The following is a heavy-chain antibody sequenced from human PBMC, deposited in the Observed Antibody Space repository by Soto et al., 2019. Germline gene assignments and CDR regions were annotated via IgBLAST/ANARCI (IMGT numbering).Heavy chain of an antibody. CDR3: AGGGAYGDYVEGGGWFDP. J-gene: IGHJ5*02. CDR2: IIPIFGTA. D-gene: IGHD4-17*01. V-gene: IGHV1-69*01. Sequence: QVPLVQSGAEVKKPGSSVKVSCKASGGTFSSYAISWVRQAPGQGLEWMGGIIPIFGTANYAQKFQGRVTITADESKGTAYLEPRSLRSEETAGYYWAGGGAYGDYVEGGGWFDPWGQGTLVTVSS. CDR1: GGTFSSYA.